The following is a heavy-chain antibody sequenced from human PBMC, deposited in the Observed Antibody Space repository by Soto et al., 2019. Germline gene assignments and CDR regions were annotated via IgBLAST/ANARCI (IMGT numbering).Heavy chain of an antibody. V-gene: IGHV3-30-3*01. CDR2: ISYDGSNK. D-gene: IGHD5-12*01. CDR3: ARYQVASDAFDI. Sequence: VGSLRLSCAASGFTFSSYAMHWVRKAPGKGLEWVAVISYDGSNKYYADSVKGRFTISRDNSKNTLYLQMNSLRAEDTAVYYCARYQVASDAFDIWGQGTMVTVSS. J-gene: IGHJ3*02. CDR1: GFTFSSYA.